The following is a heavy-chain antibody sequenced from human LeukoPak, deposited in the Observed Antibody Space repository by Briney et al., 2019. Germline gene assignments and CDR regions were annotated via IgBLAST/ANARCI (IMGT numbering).Heavy chain of an antibody. Sequence: SETLSLTCAVSGGSINNYYWNWIRQPPGKGLEWIGYIYYSGSTKYNPSLKSRVTISVDTSKNQFSLKLSSVTAADTAVYYCARGARAGYNLEPFDYWGQGTLVTVSS. CDR3: ARGARAGYNLEPFDY. D-gene: IGHD5-24*01. V-gene: IGHV4-59*08. J-gene: IGHJ4*02. CDR1: GGSINNYY. CDR2: IYYSGST.